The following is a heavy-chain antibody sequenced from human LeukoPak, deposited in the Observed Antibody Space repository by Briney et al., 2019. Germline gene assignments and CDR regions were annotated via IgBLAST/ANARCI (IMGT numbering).Heavy chain of an antibody. CDR3: ARHTYSGYDLAY. V-gene: IGHV4-39*01. CDR1: GGSIRSSPHY. Sequence: PSETLSLTCTVSGGSIRSSPHYWGWIRQPPGKGLEWIGSISHSGSTYYNPSLKSRVTISVDTSKNQFSLKLTSVTAADTAVYYCARHTYSGYDLAYWGQGTLVTVSS. D-gene: IGHD5-12*01. CDR2: ISHSGST. J-gene: IGHJ4*02.